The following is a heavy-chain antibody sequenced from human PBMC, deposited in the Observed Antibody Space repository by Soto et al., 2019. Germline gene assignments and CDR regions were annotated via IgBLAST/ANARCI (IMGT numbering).Heavy chain of an antibody. CDR3: AKVIAVPVGRYYGMDV. V-gene: IGHV3-30*18. J-gene: IGHJ6*02. CDR2: ISYDGSNK. Sequence: QVQLVESGGGVVQPGRSLRLSCAASGFTFSSYGMHWVRQAPGKGLEWVAVISYDGSNKYYADSVKGRFTISRDNSKNTLYLQMNSLRAEDTAVYYCAKVIAVPVGRYYGMDVWGQGTTVTVSS. D-gene: IGHD6-19*01. CDR1: GFTFSSYG.